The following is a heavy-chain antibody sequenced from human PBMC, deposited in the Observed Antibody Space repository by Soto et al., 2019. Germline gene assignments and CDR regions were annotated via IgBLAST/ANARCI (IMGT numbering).Heavy chain of an antibody. D-gene: IGHD1-26*01. Sequence: GGSLRLSCAASGFTFSDYYMSWIRQAPGKGLEWISFISGGSDYIDYADSLKGRFTISRDNAKNSLYLQMNSLRAGDTAVYFCARGSTIRRMDVWGQGTTVTVTS. CDR1: GFTFSDYY. CDR3: ARGSTIRRMDV. V-gene: IGHV3-11*06. J-gene: IGHJ6*02. CDR2: ISGGSDYI.